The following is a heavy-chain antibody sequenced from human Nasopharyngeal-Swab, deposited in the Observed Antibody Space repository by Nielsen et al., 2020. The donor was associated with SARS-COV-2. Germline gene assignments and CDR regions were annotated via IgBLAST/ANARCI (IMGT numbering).Heavy chain of an antibody. D-gene: IGHD4-11*01. V-gene: IGHV3-23*01. CDR3: VKGGYLHDYINYGDWFDP. CDR1: GFTFSSYA. Sequence: GESLKISFVASGFTFSSYAMSWVRQAPGKGLNWVSAISGAGSSTYYADSVKGRFTISRDNSKNTLYLQMNSLRAEDTALYYCVKGGYLHDYINYGDWFDPWGLGTLVTVSS. J-gene: IGHJ5*02. CDR2: ISGAGSST.